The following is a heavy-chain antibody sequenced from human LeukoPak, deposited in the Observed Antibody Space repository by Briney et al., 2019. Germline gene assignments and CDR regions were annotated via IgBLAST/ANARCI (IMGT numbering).Heavy chain of an antibody. CDR2: IKQDGSEK. Sequence: PGGSLRLSCAASGFTFSSYSMNWVRQAPGKGLEWVANIKQDGSEKNYVDSVKGRFTISRDNAKNSLFLQMNSLRAEDTAVYYCARGYRRHWGQGTLVTVSS. J-gene: IGHJ1*01. D-gene: IGHD3-16*02. V-gene: IGHV3-7*01. CDR3: ARGYRRH. CDR1: GFTFSSYS.